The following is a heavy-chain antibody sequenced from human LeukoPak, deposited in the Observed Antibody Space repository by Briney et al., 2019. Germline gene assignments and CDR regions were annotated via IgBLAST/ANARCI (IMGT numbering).Heavy chain of an antibody. D-gene: IGHD4-17*01. CDR2: IYYSGST. Sequence: SETLSLTCTVSGGSISSSSYYWGWIRQPPGKGLGWIGSIYYSGSTYYNPSLKSRVTISVDTSKNQFSLKLSSVTAADTAVYYCARSPYGDSPLDYWGQGTLVTVSS. J-gene: IGHJ4*02. V-gene: IGHV4-39*01. CDR3: ARSPYGDSPLDY. CDR1: GGSISSSSYY.